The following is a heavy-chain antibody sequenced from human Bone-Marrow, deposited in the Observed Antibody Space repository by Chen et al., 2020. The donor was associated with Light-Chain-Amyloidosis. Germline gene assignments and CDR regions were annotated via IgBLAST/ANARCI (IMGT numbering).Heavy chain of an antibody. CDR2: MYNTGRT. J-gene: IGHJ1*01. CDR1: GDSISSSSYF. CDR3: ASPGSEVLFFKH. D-gene: IGHD2-15*01. V-gene: IGHV4-39*01. Sequence: QLQLQESGPAVVKPAETLSLICSVSGDSISSSSYFWGWIRQPPGKGLEWIGSMYNTGRTYYKPSLKSRVAISVDTSKNQLSLKLSSVTAADTAVYYCASPGSEVLFFKHWGRGSLVTVSS.